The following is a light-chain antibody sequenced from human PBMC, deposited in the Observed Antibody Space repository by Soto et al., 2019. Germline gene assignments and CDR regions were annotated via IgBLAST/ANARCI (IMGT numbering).Light chain of an antibody. V-gene: IGLV2-8*01. Sequence: QSSLTQPPSASGSPGQSVTISCTGTSNDVGGYNYVSWYQQHPGKAPKLIIYEVSQRPSGVPHRFSGSKSGNTASLTVSGLQVVVEVDYYGTAAAGSIYRYVFGSGTKGTGL. J-gene: IGLJ1*01. CDR2: EVS. CDR1: SNDVGGYNY. CDR3: TAAAGSIYRYV.